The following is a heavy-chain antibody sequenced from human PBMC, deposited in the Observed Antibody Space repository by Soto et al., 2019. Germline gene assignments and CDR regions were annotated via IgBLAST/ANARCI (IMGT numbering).Heavy chain of an antibody. CDR1: GFIFYNAW. D-gene: IGHD3-3*02. CDR3: TSLTVNSISLFSGVDV. Sequence: EVQLMESGGDLVKPGGALTLSCAASGFIFYNAWMNWVRQVPGKGLEWVGRIKSNYDGGTAEYAAPVKDRFTISRDDSKNILYLQMTSLKTEDTAVYYCTSLTVNSISLFSGVDVWGRGTTVTVSS. CDR2: IKSNYDGGTA. J-gene: IGHJ6*02. V-gene: IGHV3-15*07.